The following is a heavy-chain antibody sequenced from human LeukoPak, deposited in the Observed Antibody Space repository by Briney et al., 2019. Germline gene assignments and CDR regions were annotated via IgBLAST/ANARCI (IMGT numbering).Heavy chain of an antibody. J-gene: IGHJ4*02. CDR3: AGNYYDSSGSELYFDY. CDR2: IIPIFGTA. D-gene: IGHD3-22*01. Sequence: GASVKVSCKASGGTFSSNVISWVRHAPGQGLEWMGRIIPIFGTANYAQKFQGRVTITTDESTSTAYMELSSLRSEDTAVYYCAGNYYDSSGSELYFDYWGQGTLVTVSS. V-gene: IGHV1-69*05. CDR1: GGTFSSNV.